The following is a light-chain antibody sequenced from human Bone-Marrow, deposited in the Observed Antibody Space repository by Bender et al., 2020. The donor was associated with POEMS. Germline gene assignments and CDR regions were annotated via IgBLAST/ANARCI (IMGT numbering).Light chain of an antibody. Sequence: QSVLTQPPSASGTPGQRVTISCSGSNSNIGTNAVNWYQQFPGTAPKLLIYSDNQRPSGVPDRFYAFKSGTSASLAISGLQSEDEADYYCAECDARLSGEVFGGGTKLAVL. V-gene: IGLV1-44*01. CDR1: NSNIGTNA. CDR2: SDN. CDR3: AECDARLSGEV. J-gene: IGLJ3*02.